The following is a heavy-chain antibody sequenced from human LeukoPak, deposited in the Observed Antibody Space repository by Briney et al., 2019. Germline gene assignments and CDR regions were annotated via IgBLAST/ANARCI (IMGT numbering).Heavy chain of an antibody. J-gene: IGHJ5*02. V-gene: IGHV4-59*01. CDR1: GASISSYY. Sequence: SETQSLTCTVSGASISSYYWSWIRQPPGKGLEWIGYIYCTGSTDYNPSLQSRVTISVDTSKNQFSLKLSSVTAADTAVYYCTRGRLWFDHWGQGTLVSVSS. CDR3: TRGRLWFDH. CDR2: IYCTGST.